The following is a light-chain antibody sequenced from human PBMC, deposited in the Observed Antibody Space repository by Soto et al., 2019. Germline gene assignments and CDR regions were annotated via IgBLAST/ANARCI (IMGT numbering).Light chain of an antibody. Sequence: EIVMTQSPATLSVSPGERATVSCRASQSVGSNLAWYQQKPGQAPRLLIYGASTRATGIPARFTGSGSGTEFTLTISSLQSEDFALYYCHQYNNWPPYTFGQGTNLDIK. V-gene: IGKV3-15*01. CDR1: QSVGSN. J-gene: IGKJ2*01. CDR2: GAS. CDR3: HQYNNWPPYT.